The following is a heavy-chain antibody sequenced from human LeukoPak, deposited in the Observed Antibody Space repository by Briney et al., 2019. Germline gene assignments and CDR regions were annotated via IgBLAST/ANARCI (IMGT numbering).Heavy chain of an antibody. Sequence: GGSLRLSCVASGFTFDDYGISWVRQAPGKGLEWVASINQDGGEIHYVDSVKGRFTISRDNAKNSLYLQMNSLTAEDTAVHYCVRAHHPGGWFDPWGQGTLVTVSS. CDR1: GFTFDDYG. J-gene: IGHJ5*02. D-gene: IGHD3-10*01. CDR2: INQDGGEI. V-gene: IGHV3-7*04. CDR3: VRAHHPGGWFDP.